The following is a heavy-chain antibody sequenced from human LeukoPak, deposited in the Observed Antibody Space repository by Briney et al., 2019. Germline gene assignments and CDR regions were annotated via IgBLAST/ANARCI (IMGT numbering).Heavy chain of an antibody. V-gene: IGHV4-38-2*02. CDR1: GYSISSGYY. CDR2: IYYSGST. Sequence: SETLSLTCTVSGYSISSGYYWGWIRQPPGKGLEWIGYIYYSGSTYYNPSLKSRVTISVDTSKNQFSLKLSSVTAADTAVYYCARVADVLLWFGESSFAFDIWAKGQWSPSLQ. CDR3: ARVADVLLWFGESSFAFDI. D-gene: IGHD3-10*01. J-gene: IGHJ3*02.